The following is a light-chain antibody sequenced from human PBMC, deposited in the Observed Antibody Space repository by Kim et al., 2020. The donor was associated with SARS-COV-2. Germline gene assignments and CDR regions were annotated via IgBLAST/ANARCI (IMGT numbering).Light chain of an antibody. CDR2: STN. Sequence: ELTQPPSVSGTPGQRVTISCSGSISNIGSNTVNWYQQLPGSAPKLLIYSTNQRPSGVPDRFSGSKSGTSASLAISGLQSEDEADYYCSAWDDSFVIFGGGTQLTVL. CDR3: SAWDDSFVI. V-gene: IGLV1-44*01. CDR1: ISNIGSNT. J-gene: IGLJ2*01.